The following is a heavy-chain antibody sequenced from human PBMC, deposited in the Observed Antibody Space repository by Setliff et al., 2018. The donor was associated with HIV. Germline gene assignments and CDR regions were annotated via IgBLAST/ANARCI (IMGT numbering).Heavy chain of an antibody. V-gene: IGHV3-66*02. CDR1: GFTFRSYW. J-gene: IGHJ4*02. CDR3: ARARGITIFGVVTWYFFDY. D-gene: IGHD3-3*01. CDR2: IYSAGST. Sequence: PGGSLRLSCAASGFTFRSYWMHWVRQAPGKGLVWVSVIYSAGSTYYADSVKGRFTISRDSSKNTLYLQMDSLRPEDTAVYYCARARGITIFGVVTWYFFDYWGQGTLVTVSS.